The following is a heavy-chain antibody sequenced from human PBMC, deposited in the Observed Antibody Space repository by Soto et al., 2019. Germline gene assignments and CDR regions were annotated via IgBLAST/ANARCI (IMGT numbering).Heavy chain of an antibody. Sequence: GGSLRLSCAASGFTFSNAWMSWVRQAPGKGLEWVGRIKSKTDGGTTDYAAPVKGRFTISRDDSKNTLYLQMNSLKTEDTAVYYCTTEYSSWNYTVVIYYYMDVWGKGTTVTVSS. CDR3: TTEYSSWNYTVVIYYYMDV. CDR1: GFTFSNAW. V-gene: IGHV3-15*01. CDR2: IKSKTDGGTT. J-gene: IGHJ6*03. D-gene: IGHD1-7*01.